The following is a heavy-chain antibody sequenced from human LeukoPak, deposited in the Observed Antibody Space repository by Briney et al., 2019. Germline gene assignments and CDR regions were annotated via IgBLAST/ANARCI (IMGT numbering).Heavy chain of an antibody. CDR3: ARARVGATGVRAFDI. CDR2: ISSNGGST. V-gene: IGHV3-64*01. J-gene: IGHJ3*02. Sequence: GGSLRLSSAASGFTFSSYAMHWVRQAPGKGLEYDSAISSNGGSTYYANSVKGRFTISRDNSKNTLYLQMGSLRAEDMAVYYCARARVGATGVRAFDIWGQGTMVTVSS. D-gene: IGHD1-26*01. CDR1: GFTFSSYA.